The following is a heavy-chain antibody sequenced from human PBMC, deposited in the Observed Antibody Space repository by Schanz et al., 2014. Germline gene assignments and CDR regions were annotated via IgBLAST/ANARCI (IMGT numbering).Heavy chain of an antibody. CDR2: ISSSGSYK. CDR3: AKQIHYEMLTVTRN. CDR1: GFTFSDYY. J-gene: IGHJ4*02. D-gene: IGHD3-9*01. V-gene: IGHV3-11*05. Sequence: QVQMVESGGGVVQPGRSLRLSCAASGFTFSDYYMSWIRQAPGKGLEWVSSISSSGSYKYYADSVKGRFSISRDNSKSTLDLQMNSLRADDTAVYYCAKQIHYEMLTVTRNWGQGTLVTVSS.